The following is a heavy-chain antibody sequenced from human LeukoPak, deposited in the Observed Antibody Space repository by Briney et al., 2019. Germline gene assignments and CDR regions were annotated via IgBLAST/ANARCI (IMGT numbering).Heavy chain of an antibody. V-gene: IGHV3-48*04. Sequence: PGGSLRLSCAASGSTFSSYSMNWVRQAPGKGLEWVSYISSSSSTIYYADSVKGRFTISRDNAKNSLYLQMNSLRAEDTAVYYCAREVDYGDYYFDYWGQGTLVTVSS. CDR3: AREVDYGDYYFDY. CDR2: ISSSSSTI. CDR1: GSTFSSYS. D-gene: IGHD4-17*01. J-gene: IGHJ4*02.